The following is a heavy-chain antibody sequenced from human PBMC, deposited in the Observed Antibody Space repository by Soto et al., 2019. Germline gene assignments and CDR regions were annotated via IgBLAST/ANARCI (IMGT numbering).Heavy chain of an antibody. CDR2: IIPILGTA. CDR1: GGTFSSYA. V-gene: IGHV1-69*01. CDR3: ARAPFAHQKAFDI. J-gene: IGHJ3*02. Sequence: QVQLVQSGAEVKKPRSSVKVSCKASGGTFSSYAISWVRQAPGQGLEWMGGIIPILGTANYAQKFQGRVTITADESTSTDYMELSSLRSEDTAVYYCARAPFAHQKAFDIWGQGTMVTVSS.